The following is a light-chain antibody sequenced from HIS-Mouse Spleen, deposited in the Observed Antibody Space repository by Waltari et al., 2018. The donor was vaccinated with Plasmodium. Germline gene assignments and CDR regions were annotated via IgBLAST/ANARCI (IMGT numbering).Light chain of an antibody. Sequence: DIQMTQSPSTLSASVGDRVTITCRASQSISSWVAWYQQKPWKAPKLLIYKASSLESGVPSRCSGSGSGTEFTLTISSLQPDDFATYYCQQYNSYSYTFGQGTKLEIK. V-gene: IGKV1-5*03. CDR3: QQYNSYSYT. CDR1: QSISSW. J-gene: IGKJ2*01. CDR2: KAS.